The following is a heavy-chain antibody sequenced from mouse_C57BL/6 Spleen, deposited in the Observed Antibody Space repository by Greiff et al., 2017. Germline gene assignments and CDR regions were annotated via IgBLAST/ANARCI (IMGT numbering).Heavy chain of an antibody. D-gene: IGHD1-1*01. CDR3: ARSGSSYGAMDY. Sequence: EVQGVESGAELVKPGASVKLSCTASGFNIKDYYMHWVKQRTEQGLEWIGRIDPEDGETKYAPKFPGKATITADTSSNTAYLQLSSLTSEDTAVYYCARSGSSYGAMDYWGQGTSVTVSS. J-gene: IGHJ4*01. CDR1: GFNIKDYY. V-gene: IGHV14-2*01. CDR2: IDPEDGET.